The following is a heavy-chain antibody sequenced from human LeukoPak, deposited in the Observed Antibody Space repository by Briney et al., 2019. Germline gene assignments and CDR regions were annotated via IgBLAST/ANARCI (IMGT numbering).Heavy chain of an antibody. D-gene: IGHD3-16*01. CDR3: ARDGERWTKGEYYFDY. Sequence: GSSVKVSCKASGVTFSSYAISWVRQAPGQGLEWMGGIIPIFGTANYAQKFQGRVTFTTDESASTAYMELSSLRSDETADYCCARDGERWTKGEYYFDYWGQGTLVTVSS. J-gene: IGHJ4*02. CDR1: GVTFSSYA. CDR2: IIPIFGTA. V-gene: IGHV1-69*05.